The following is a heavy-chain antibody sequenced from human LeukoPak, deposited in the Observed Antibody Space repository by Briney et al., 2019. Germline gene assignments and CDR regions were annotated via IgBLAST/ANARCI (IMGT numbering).Heavy chain of an antibody. CDR1: GYTLTELS. D-gene: IGHD5-24*01. V-gene: IGHV1-24*01. CDR2: FDPEDGET. J-gene: IGHJ4*02. Sequence: ASVKVSCKVSGYTLTELSMHWVRQAPGKGLEWMGGFDPEDGETIYAQKFQGRVTMTEDTSTDTAYMELSSLRSEDTAVYYCARQGWLPLVDPNYFDYWGQGTLVTVSS. CDR3: ARQGWLPLVDPNYFDY.